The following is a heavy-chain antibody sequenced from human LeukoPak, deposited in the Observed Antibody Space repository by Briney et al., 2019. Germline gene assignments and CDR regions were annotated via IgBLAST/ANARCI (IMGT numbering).Heavy chain of an antibody. V-gene: IGHV1-69*01. D-gene: IGHD4-23*01. Sequence: GSSVKVSCKASGGTFSSYAISWVRQAPGQGLERMGGIIPIFGTANYAQKFQGRVTITADESTSTAYMELSSLRSEDTAVYYCARGGLRWFNYYMDVWGKGTTVTISS. CDR2: IIPIFGTA. CDR1: GGTFSSYA. J-gene: IGHJ6*03. CDR3: ARGGLRWFNYYMDV.